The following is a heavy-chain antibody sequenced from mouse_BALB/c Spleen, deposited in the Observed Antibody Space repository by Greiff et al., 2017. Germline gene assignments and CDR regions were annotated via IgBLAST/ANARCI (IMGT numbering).Heavy chain of an antibody. CDR3: ARPSAYSNPAWFAY. J-gene: IGHJ3*01. D-gene: IGHD2-10*01. Sequence: VKLQESGAELARPGASVKMSCKASGYTFTSYTMHWVKQRPGQGLEWIGYINPSSGYTNYNQKFKDKATLTADKSSSTAYMQLSSLTSEDSAVYYCARPSAYSNPAWFAYWGQGTLVTVSA. V-gene: IGHV1-4*01. CDR2: INPSSGYT. CDR1: GYTFTSYT.